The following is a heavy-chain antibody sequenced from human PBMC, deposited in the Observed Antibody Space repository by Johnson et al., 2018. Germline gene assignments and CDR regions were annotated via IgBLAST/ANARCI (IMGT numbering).Heavy chain of an antibody. CDR3: ARDGRENCSGGSCYSGYYYYGMDV. D-gene: IGHD2-15*01. Sequence: VQLVESGGGVVQPGRSLRLSCAASGFTFSSYGMHWVRQAPGKGLAWVAVIWYDGSNKYYADSVKGRFTISRDNSKNPLYRQMNSLGAEETAVYYCARDGRENCSGGSCYSGYYYYGMDVWGQGTTVTVSS. V-gene: IGHV3-33*01. CDR1: GFTFSSYG. CDR2: IWYDGSNK. J-gene: IGHJ6*02.